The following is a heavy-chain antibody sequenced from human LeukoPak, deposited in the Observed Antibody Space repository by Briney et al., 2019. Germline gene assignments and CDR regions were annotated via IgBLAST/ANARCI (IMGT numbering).Heavy chain of an antibody. CDR1: GGSFSGYY. Sequence: SETLSLTCAAYGGSFSGYYWSWIRQPPGKGLEWIGEINHSGSTNYNPSLKSRVTISVDTSKNQFSLKLSSVTAADTAVYYCAREVVVTMRTQYYFDYWGQGTLVTVSS. V-gene: IGHV4-34*01. D-gene: IGHD3-22*01. CDR2: INHSGST. J-gene: IGHJ4*02. CDR3: AREVVVTMRTQYYFDY.